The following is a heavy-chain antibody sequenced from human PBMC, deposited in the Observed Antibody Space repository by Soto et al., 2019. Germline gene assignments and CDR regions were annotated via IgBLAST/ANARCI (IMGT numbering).Heavy chain of an antibody. V-gene: IGHV4-59*01. J-gene: IGHJ4*02. CDR2: IYYSGGT. CDR1: GGSISGYY. Sequence: TSETLSLTCTVSGGSISGYYWNWIRQPPGKGLEWIGYIYYSGGTNYNPSLKSRVTISVDTSKNQFSLKLSSVTAADTAVYYCARESEGSFDYWGQGTLVTVSS. CDR3: ARESEGSFDY.